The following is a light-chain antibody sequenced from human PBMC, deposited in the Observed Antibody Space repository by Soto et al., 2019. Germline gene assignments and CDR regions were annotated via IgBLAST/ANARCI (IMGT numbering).Light chain of an antibody. V-gene: IGKV3-11*01. CDR1: QSVSSY. Sequence: EVMFTQSPATLSLSPGERATLSCRASQSVSSYLAWYQQKPGQAPRLLMYDASNRATGIPARFSGSGSGTDFTLTICSLDAENFAFYYCQQRSNWPRTFAQGTKV. J-gene: IGKJ1*01. CDR2: DAS. CDR3: QQRSNWPRT.